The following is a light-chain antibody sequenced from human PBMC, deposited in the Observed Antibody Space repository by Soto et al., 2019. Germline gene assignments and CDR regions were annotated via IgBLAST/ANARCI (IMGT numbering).Light chain of an antibody. CDR3: QQASSFPLT. J-gene: IGKJ4*01. CDR1: QEIGNW. CDR2: VAS. Sequence: DIRVTQSPSSVSASVVDKVTITCRASQEIGNWLAWYQQKPGQAPNRLISVASRLQSGVPSRFSGSGSGTDFTLTISSLQPEDFATYYCQQASSFPLTLGGGTKVDLK. V-gene: IGKV1-12*01.